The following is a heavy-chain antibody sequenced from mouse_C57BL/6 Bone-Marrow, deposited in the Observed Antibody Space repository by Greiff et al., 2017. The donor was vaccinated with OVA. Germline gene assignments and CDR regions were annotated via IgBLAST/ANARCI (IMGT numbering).Heavy chain of an antibody. CDR1: GYTFTNYW. J-gene: IGHJ2*01. D-gene: IGHD2-3*01. Sequence: VQGVESGAELVRPGTSVKMSCKASGYTFTNYWIGWAKQRPGHGLEWIGDIYPGGGYTNYNEKFKGKATLTADKSSSTAYMQFSSLTSEDSAIYYCARSYDGYLFDYWGQGTTLTVSS. V-gene: IGHV1-63*01. CDR3: ARSYDGYLFDY. CDR2: IYPGGGYT.